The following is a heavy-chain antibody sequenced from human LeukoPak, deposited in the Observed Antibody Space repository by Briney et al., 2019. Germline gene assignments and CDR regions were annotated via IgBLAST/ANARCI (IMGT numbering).Heavy chain of an antibody. D-gene: IGHD1-26*01. J-gene: IGHJ5*02. CDR3: ARHNSGSSWFDP. Sequence: GESLKISCKGSGYSFSSYWITWVRQMPGKGLEWMGRIDPSDSYADYSPSLQGHVSISTGMSISTAYLQWSSLKASDTAMYYCARHNSGSSWFDPWGQGTLVTVSS. CDR2: IDPSDSYA. V-gene: IGHV5-10-1*01. CDR1: GYSFSSYW.